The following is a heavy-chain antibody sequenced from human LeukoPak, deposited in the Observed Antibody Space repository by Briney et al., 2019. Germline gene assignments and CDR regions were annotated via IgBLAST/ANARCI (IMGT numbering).Heavy chain of an antibody. D-gene: IGHD3-3*02. J-gene: IGHJ4*02. CDR2: ISSSGSAI. V-gene: IGHV3-48*03. Sequence: GGSLRLSCAAYGFAFSSYEMNWVRQAPGKGLEWVSYISSSGSAIYYAGSVKGRFTISRDNAKNSLYLQRNSMRAEDTAVYYCAGKKAFSVTKFDYWGQGTLVTVSS. CDR1: GFAFSSYE. CDR3: AGKKAFSVTKFDY.